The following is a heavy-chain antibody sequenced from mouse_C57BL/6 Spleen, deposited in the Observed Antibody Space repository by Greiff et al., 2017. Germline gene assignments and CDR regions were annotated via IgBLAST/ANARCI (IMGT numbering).Heavy chain of an antibody. CDR2: IDPSDSYT. D-gene: IGHD2-4*01. J-gene: IGHJ2*01. CDR1: GYTFTSYW. Sequence: QVQLQQPGAELVLPGASVKLSCKASGYTFTSYWMHWVKQRPGQGLEWIGEIDPSDSYTNYNQKFKGQSTLTVDKSSSTAYMQLSSLTSEDTAVYYCARRDYDGFDYWSQGTTLTVSS. CDR3: ARRDYDGFDY. V-gene: IGHV1-69*01.